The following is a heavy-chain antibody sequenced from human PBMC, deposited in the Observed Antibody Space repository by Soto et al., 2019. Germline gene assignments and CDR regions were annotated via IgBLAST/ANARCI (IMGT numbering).Heavy chain of an antibody. CDR1: GYTFTSYY. CDR2: INPSGGST. Sequence: QVQLVQSGAEVKKPGASVKVSCKASGYTFTSYYMHWVRQAPGKGLEWMGIINPSGGSTSYAQKFQGRVTMTRDTSRSAVYMELSSLGSEYTAVYYCARVEGGDDFWSGYYGWFDPWGQGTLVTVSS. V-gene: IGHV1-46*01. J-gene: IGHJ5*02. CDR3: ARVEGGDDFWSGYYGWFDP. D-gene: IGHD3-3*01.